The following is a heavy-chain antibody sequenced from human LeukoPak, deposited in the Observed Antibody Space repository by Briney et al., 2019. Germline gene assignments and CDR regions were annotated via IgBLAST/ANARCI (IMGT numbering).Heavy chain of an antibody. CDR2: IIPIFGTA. J-gene: IGHJ3*02. D-gene: IGHD5-24*01. CDR3: ARDQMATIIAFDI. CDR1: GGTFSSYA. Sequence: SSVKVTCKASGGTFSSYAINWVRQAAGQGLEWMGGIIPIFGTANYAQKFQGRVTITADESTSTACMELSSMRSEDTAVYYCARDQMATIIAFDIWGQGTMVTVSS. V-gene: IGHV1-69*01.